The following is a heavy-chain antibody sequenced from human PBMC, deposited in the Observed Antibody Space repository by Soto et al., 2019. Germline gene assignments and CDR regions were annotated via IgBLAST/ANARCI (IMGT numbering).Heavy chain of an antibody. J-gene: IGHJ4*02. D-gene: IGHD6-13*01. Sequence: EVQLLESGGGLVQPGGSLRLSCAASGFTFSSYAMSWVRQAPGKGLEWVSAISGSGGRTYYADSVKGRFTISRDNSKNTLYLQMNSLRAEDTAVYYCAKDVSGGSSWYQDLTEGDYFDYWGQGTLVTVSS. CDR1: GFTFSSYA. CDR3: AKDVSGGSSWYQDLTEGDYFDY. CDR2: ISGSGGRT. V-gene: IGHV3-23*01.